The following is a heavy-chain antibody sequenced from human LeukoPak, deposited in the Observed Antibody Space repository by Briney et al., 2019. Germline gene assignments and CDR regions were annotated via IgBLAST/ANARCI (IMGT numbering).Heavy chain of an antibody. V-gene: IGHV1-46*01. Sequence: ASVKVSCKASGYTFTSYYMHWVRQAPGQGLEWMGIINPSGGSTSHAQKFQGRVTMTRDTSISTAYMELSRLRSDDTAVYYCARAMTVVVITHSENWFDPWGQGTLVTVSS. J-gene: IGHJ5*02. D-gene: IGHD3-22*01. CDR2: INPSGGST. CDR3: ARAMTVVVITHSENWFDP. CDR1: GYTFTSYY.